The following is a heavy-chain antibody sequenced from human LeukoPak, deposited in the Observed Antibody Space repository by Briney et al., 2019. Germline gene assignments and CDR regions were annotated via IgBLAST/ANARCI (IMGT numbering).Heavy chain of an antibody. CDR3: TTRTGYSWKDVRNWFDP. J-gene: IGHJ5*02. Sequence: SETLSLTCTVSGGSISSHYWTWIRQPPGKGLEWIGSIYYSGNTYYNPSLKSRVTISADMSKNQFSLKVSSVTAADTAVYYCTTRTGYSWKDVRNWFDPWGQGTLVTVSS. D-gene: IGHD1-26*01. CDR2: IYYSGNT. V-gene: IGHV4-39*07. CDR1: GGSISSHY.